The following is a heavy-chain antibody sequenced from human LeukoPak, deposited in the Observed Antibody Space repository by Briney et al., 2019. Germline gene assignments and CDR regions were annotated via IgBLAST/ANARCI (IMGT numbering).Heavy chain of an antibody. D-gene: IGHD3-3*01. V-gene: IGHV3-7*01. J-gene: IGHJ3*02. Sequence: PGGSLRLSCAASGFTFSSYWMSWVRQAPGKGLEWVANIKQDGSEKYYVDSVKGRFTISRDNAKNSLYLQMNSLRAEDTAVYYCASAIYDFYRPIGGAFDIWGQGTMVTVSS. CDR1: GFTFSSYW. CDR3: ASAIYDFYRPIGGAFDI. CDR2: IKQDGSEK.